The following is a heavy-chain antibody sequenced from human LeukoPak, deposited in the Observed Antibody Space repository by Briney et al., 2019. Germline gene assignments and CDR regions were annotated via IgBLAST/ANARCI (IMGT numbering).Heavy chain of an antibody. CDR1: GFTFSSYG. V-gene: IGHV3-30*02. CDR3: AKGLDWQIAAAGKFDY. CDR2: IRYDGSNK. D-gene: IGHD6-13*01. J-gene: IGHJ4*02. Sequence: GGSLRLFCAASGFTFSSYGMHWVRQAPGKGLEWVAFIRYDGSNKYYADSVKGRFTISRDNSKNTLYLQMNSLRAEDTAVYYCAKGLDWQIAAAGKFDYWGQGTLVTVSS.